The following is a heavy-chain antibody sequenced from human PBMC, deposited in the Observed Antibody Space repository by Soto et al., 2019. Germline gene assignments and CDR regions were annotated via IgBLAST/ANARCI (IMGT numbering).Heavy chain of an antibody. V-gene: IGHV4-4*02. CDR1: GDPISSSKW. Sequence: SETLSLTCAVSGDPISSSKWWTWVRQTPGKGLEWIGKIDQNGITNYNPSLESRVTILKDNSKNQLSLKLTSVTAVDSAVYYCARLNRDYYYYGMDVWGQGATVHVS. CDR2: IDQNGIT. J-gene: IGHJ6*02. CDR3: ARLNRDYYYYGMDV.